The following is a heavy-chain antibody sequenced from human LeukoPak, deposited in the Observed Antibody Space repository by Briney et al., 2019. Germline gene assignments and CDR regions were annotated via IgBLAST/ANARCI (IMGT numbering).Heavy chain of an antibody. CDR1: GFTFDDYA. V-gene: IGHV3-9*03. CDR3: AKDEFVASDFTGAFDI. CDR2: ISWNSGSI. D-gene: IGHD2-8*02. Sequence: GGSLRLSCAASGFTFDDYAMHWVRQAPGKGLEWVSGISWNSGSIDYADSVKGRFTISRDNAKNSLYLQMNSLRAEDMALYYCAKDEFVASDFTGAFDIWGRGTMVTVSS. J-gene: IGHJ3*02.